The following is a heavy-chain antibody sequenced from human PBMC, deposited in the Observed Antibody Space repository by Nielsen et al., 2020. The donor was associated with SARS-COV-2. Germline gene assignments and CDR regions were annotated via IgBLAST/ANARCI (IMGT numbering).Heavy chain of an antibody. CDR2: IRSSGSST. Sequence: GESLKISCAASGFTFTNAWMSWVRQAPGKGLEWVSNIRSSGSSTYYADSVKGRFTISRDNAKNSLFLQMNRLRAEDTAVYYCARWGLGYCSGGSCSDAFDIWGQGTMVTVSS. CDR3: ARWGLGYCSGGSCSDAFDI. J-gene: IGHJ3*02. V-gene: IGHV3-11*04. CDR1: GFTFTNAW. D-gene: IGHD2-15*01.